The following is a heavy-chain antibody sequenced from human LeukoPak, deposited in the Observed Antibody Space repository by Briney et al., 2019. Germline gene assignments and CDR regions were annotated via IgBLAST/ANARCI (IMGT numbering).Heavy chain of an antibody. D-gene: IGHD6-13*01. CDR2: ISSSSSYI. V-gene: IGHV3-21*01. CDR1: GFTFSSYS. J-gene: IGHJ3*02. Sequence: GGSLRLSCAASGFTFSSYSMNWVRQAPGKGLEWVSSISSSSSYIYYADSVKGRFTISRDNAKNSLYLQMNSLRAEDTAVYYCARGAGYSTPRNAFDIWGQGTMVTVSS. CDR3: ARGAGYSTPRNAFDI.